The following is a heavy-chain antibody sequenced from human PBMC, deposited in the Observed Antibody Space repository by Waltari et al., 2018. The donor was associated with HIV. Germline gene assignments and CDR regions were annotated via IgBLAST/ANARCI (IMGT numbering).Heavy chain of an antibody. Sequence: QVQLVQSGAEGKEPGASVKVSGKASGYTFTGYYIHWVRQAPGQGLDWMGWINPNSGGSNYAQKFQGRVTMTRDTSINTVYLELSRLRSDDAAVYYCADCNGGNCYPEHWGQGTLVTVSS. CDR1: GYTFTGYY. CDR2: INPNSGGS. J-gene: IGHJ1*01. V-gene: IGHV1-2*02. D-gene: IGHD2-15*01. CDR3: ADCNGGNCYPEH.